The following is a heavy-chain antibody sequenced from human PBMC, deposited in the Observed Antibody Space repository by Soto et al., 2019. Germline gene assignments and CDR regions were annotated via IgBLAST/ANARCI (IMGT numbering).Heavy chain of an antibody. D-gene: IGHD2-15*01. V-gene: IGHV1-69*13. CDR1: GYTFTSYA. J-gene: IGHJ6*02. CDR3: ARTQRGRDYYYYGMDV. CDR2: IIPIFGTT. Sequence: GASVKVSCKASGYTFTSYAMHWVRQAPGQRLEWMGWIIPIFGTTNYAQKFQGRVTITADESTSTAYMELSSLRSEDTAVYYCARTQRGRDYYYYGMDVWGQGTTVTVSS.